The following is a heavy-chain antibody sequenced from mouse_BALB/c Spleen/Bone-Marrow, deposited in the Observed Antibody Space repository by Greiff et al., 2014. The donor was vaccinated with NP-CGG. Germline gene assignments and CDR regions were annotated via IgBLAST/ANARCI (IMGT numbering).Heavy chain of an antibody. Sequence: EVQGVESGGDLVKPGGSLKLSCAASGFTFSTYGMSWVRQTPDKRLEWVATISSGGGYTYYPDSVKGGFTISRDNAKNTLYLQMSSLKSEETAMYYCTRQGNWGRYAMDYWGQGTSVTVSS. D-gene: IGHD4-1*01. CDR2: ISSGGGYT. J-gene: IGHJ4*01. CDR3: TRQGNWGRYAMDY. V-gene: IGHV5-6*01. CDR1: GFTFSTYG.